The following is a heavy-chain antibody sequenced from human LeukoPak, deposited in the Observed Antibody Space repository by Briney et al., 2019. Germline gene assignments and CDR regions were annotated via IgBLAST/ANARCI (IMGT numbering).Heavy chain of an antibody. Sequence: GGSLRLSCAASGFNFSSYWMNWVRQAPGKGLEWVANINQDGGEKYYVDSVKDRFTISRDNSRNTLYLQMNSLRAGDTAVYYCAKSFRSTSLDYWGQGTLVTVSS. D-gene: IGHD2-2*01. J-gene: IGHJ4*02. V-gene: IGHV3-7*03. CDR3: AKSFRSTSLDY. CDR1: GFNFSSYW. CDR2: INQDGGEK.